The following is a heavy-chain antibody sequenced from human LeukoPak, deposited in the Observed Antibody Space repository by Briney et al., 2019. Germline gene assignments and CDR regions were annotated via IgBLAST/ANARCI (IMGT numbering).Heavy chain of an antibody. V-gene: IGHV7-4-1*02. CDR3: ARNYYDSGEATLCY. D-gene: IGHD3-22*01. J-gene: IGHJ4*02. Sequence: ASVKVSCKASGYTFTSYGMNWVRQAPGQGLEWMGWINTNTGNPTYAQGFTGRFVFSLDTSVSTAYLQISSLKAEDTAVYYCARNYYDSGEATLCYWGQGTLVTVSS. CDR2: INTNTGNP. CDR1: GYTFTSYG.